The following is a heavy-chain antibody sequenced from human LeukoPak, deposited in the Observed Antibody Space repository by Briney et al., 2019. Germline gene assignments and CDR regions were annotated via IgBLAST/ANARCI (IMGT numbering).Heavy chain of an antibody. J-gene: IGHJ6*02. D-gene: IGHD3-10*01. CDR3: ARDTRYYYGSGSSHSYYYYGMDV. Sequence: GGSLRLSCAASGVTFSSYSMNWVRQAPGKGLEWVSSISSSSSYIYYADSVKGRFTISRDNAKNSLYLQMNSLRAEDTAVYYCARDTRYYYGSGSSHSYYYYGMDVWGQGTTVTVSS. CDR1: GVTFSSYS. V-gene: IGHV3-21*01. CDR2: ISSSSSYI.